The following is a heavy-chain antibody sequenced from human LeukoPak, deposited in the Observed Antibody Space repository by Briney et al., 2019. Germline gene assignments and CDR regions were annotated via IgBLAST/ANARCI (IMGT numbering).Heavy chain of an antibody. CDR2: IYYSGST. D-gene: IGHD5-24*01. Sequence: SETLSLTCTVSGGSISSSSYYWGWIRQPPGKGLEWIGSIYYSGSTYYNPSLKSRVTISVDTSKNQFSLKLSSVTAADTAVYYCARHGVWRQLSIGVDYWGQGTLVTVSS. CDR1: GGSISSSSYY. CDR3: ARHGVWRQLSIGVDY. J-gene: IGHJ4*02. V-gene: IGHV4-39*01.